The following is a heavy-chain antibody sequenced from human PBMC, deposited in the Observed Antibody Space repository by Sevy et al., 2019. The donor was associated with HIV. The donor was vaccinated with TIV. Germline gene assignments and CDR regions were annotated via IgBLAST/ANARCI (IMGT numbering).Heavy chain of an antibody. CDR2: ISNSGTTI. Sequence: GGSLRLSCAASGFTFSSYEMNWVRQAPGKGLEWVSYISNSGTTISYSDSVRGRFSSSTDNARNSLYLQMNSLRAEDTAVYYCARDFPPSATTVAHFDYWGQGTLVTVSS. D-gene: IGHD4-17*01. V-gene: IGHV3-48*03. CDR3: ARDFPPSATTVAHFDY. J-gene: IGHJ4*02. CDR1: GFTFSSYE.